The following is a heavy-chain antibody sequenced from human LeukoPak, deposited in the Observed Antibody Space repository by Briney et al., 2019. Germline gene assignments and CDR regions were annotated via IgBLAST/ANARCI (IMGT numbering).Heavy chain of an antibody. CDR3: ARDIVVVPVAIPRSWFDP. CDR1: GCSFSSYA. CDR2: IIPIFGTA. V-gene: IGHV1-69*13. Sequence: ASVKVSCKASGCSFSSYAISWVRQAPGQGLEWMGGIIPIFGTANYAQKFQGRVTITADESTSTAYMELSSLRSEDTAVYYCARDIVVVPVAIPRSWFDPWGQGTLVTVSS. J-gene: IGHJ5*02. D-gene: IGHD2-2*01.